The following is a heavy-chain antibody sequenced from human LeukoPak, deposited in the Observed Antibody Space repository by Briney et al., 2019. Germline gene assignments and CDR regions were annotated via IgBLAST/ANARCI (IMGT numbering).Heavy chain of an antibody. CDR3: ARWGWFGEIRYYFDY. D-gene: IGHD3-10*01. V-gene: IGHV1-18*01. CDR1: GYTFTSYG. J-gene: IGHJ4*02. CDR2: ISAYNGNT. Sequence: ASVKVSCKASGYTFTSYGISWVRQAPGQGLEWMGWISAYNGNTNYAQKLQGRVTMTTDTSTSTAYMELRSLRSDDTAVYYCARWGWFGEIRYYFDYWGQGTLVTASS.